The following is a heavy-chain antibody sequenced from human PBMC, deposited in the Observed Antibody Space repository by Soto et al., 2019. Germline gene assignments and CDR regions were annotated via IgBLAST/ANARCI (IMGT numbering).Heavy chain of an antibody. CDR3: ARGGGNSDYDSSGYSGYYYYGMDV. V-gene: IGHV1-69*13. CDR1: GGTFSSYA. J-gene: IGHJ6*02. CDR2: IIPIFGTA. Sequence: GASVKVSCKASGGTFSSYAISWVRQAPGQGLEWMGGIIPIFGTANYAQKFQGRVTITADESTSTAYMELSSLRSEDTAVYYCARGGGNSDYDSSGYSGYYYYGMDVWGQGTTVTVSS. D-gene: IGHD3-22*01.